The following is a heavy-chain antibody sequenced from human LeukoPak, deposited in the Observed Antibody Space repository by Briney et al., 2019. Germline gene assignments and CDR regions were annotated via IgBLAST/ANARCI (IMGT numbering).Heavy chain of an antibody. CDR3: AKTSNYFDN. CDR1: GFSFSTHG. J-gene: IGHJ4*02. Sequence: GGSLRLSCAASGFSFSTHGMSWIRQAPGKELEWVASIKKDGSAADYVDSLKGRFTISRDNAKSSPVLQINSLRAEDTAVYYCAKTSNYFDNWGQGTLVTVSA. V-gene: IGHV3-7*01. CDR2: IKKDGSAA.